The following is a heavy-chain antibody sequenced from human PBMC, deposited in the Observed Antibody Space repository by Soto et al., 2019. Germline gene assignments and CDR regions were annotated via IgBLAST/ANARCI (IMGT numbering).Heavy chain of an antibody. D-gene: IGHD3-10*01. J-gene: IGHJ6*02. CDR2: INSGGTTI. Sequence: GGSLRLSCAASGFTFRNYEMNWVRQAPGKGLEWISYINSGGTTIYYADSVKGRFTVSRDDAKKSLYLQMNSLRAEDTAVYYCAKETPPQGVLLWFGRPQTDYYYGMDVWGQGTTVTVSS. CDR3: AKETPPQGVLLWFGRPQTDYYYGMDV. V-gene: IGHV3-48*03. CDR1: GFTFRNYE.